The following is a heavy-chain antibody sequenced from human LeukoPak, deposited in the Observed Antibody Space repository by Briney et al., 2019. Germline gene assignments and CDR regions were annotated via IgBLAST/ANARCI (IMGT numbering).Heavy chain of an antibody. V-gene: IGHV4-31*03. Sequence: SETLSLTCIVSGGSISSGGYYWSWIRQHPGKGLEWIGYIYYSGSTYYNPSLKSRVTISVDTSKNQFSLKLSSVTAADTAVYYCARGPNVYDFWSGYPSEDGMDVWGQGTTVTVSS. CDR1: GGSISSGGYY. J-gene: IGHJ6*02. CDR3: ARGPNVYDFWSGYPSEDGMDV. D-gene: IGHD3-3*01. CDR2: IYYSGST.